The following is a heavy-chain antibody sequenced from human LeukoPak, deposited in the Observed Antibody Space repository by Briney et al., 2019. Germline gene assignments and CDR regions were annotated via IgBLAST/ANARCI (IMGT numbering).Heavy chain of an antibody. V-gene: IGHV4-61*02. D-gene: IGHD5-12*01. CDR1: GGSLSSGSDY. CDR3: ARDLRPYSGYAVDHDY. CDR2: IYASGST. J-gene: IGHJ4*02. Sequence: SETLSLTCTVSGGSLSSGSDYWSWIRQSAGKGLEWIGRIYASGSTNYNPSLKSRVTISVDTSKNQFSLKLSSVTAADTAVYYCARDLRPYSGYAVDHDYWGQGTLVTVSS.